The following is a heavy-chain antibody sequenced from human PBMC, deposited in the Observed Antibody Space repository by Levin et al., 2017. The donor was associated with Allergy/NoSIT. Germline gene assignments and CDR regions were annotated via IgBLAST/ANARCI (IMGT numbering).Heavy chain of an antibody. CDR1: GFTFRSYG. CDR2: IWYDGTNK. CDR3: AREFTSDNWFDP. Sequence: GESLKISCAASGFTFRSYGMHWVRQAPGKGLEWVAVIWYDGTNKYYADSVKGRFTISRDNSKNTLYLQMNSLRADDTAVYFCAREFTSDNWFDPWGQGTLVTVSS. V-gene: IGHV3-33*01. J-gene: IGHJ5*02.